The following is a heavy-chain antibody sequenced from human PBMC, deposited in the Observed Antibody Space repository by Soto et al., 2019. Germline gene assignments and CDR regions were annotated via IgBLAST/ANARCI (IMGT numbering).Heavy chain of an antibody. CDR3: AKEVARPIGFNMADV. J-gene: IGHJ6*04. CDR2: ISGSGGST. V-gene: IGHV3-23*01. Sequence: GGSLRLSCAASGFTFSSYAMSWVRQAPGKGLEWVSAISGSGGSTYYADSVKGRFTISRDNSKNPLYLQMNSLRAEDTAVYYCAKEVARPIGFNMADVWGKGTTVTVSS. D-gene: IGHD6-6*01. CDR1: GFTFSSYA.